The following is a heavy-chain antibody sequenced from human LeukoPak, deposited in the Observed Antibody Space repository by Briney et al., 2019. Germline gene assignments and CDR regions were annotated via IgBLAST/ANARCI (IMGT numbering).Heavy chain of an antibody. V-gene: IGHV4-4*07. D-gene: IGHD6-19*01. J-gene: IGHJ4*01. Sequence: SETLSLTCRVSGGSISTYCWSWIRQPAGRGLEWIAQIHTSGSTNFNPSLKSRVTISMDTPNNQFSLMISSVTAADTAIYYCAGRGLSTGWTFDYWGHGTLVTVSS. CDR2: IHTSGST. CDR3: AGRGLSTGWTFDY. CDR1: GGSISTYC.